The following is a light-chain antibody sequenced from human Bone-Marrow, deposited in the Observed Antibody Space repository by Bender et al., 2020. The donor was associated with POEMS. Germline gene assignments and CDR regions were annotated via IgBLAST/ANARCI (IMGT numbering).Light chain of an antibody. J-gene: IGLJ2*01. CDR3: CSYAGRSSFV. V-gene: IGLV2-23*02. CDR1: SSDVGGYNY. CDR2: EVT. Sequence: QSALTQPASVSGSPGQSVTISCTGTSSDVGGYNYVSWYQQHPGKAPKLMIYEVTQRPSGVSNRFSGSKSGNTASLTISGLHADDEADYYCCSYAGRSSFVFGGGTKLTVL.